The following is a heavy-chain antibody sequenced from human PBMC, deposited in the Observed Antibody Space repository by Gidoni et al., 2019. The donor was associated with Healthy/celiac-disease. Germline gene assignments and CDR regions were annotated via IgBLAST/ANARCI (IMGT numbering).Heavy chain of an antibody. V-gene: IGHV4-31*03. CDR3: ARMYYYDSSGQLWYFDL. D-gene: IGHD3-22*01. CDR2: IYYSGST. Sequence: QVQLQESGPGLVKPSQTLSLTCTVSGGSISSGGYYWSWIRQHPGKGLEWIGYIYYSGSTYYNPSLKSRVTISVDTSKNQFSLKLSSVTAADTAVYYCARMYYYDSSGQLWYFDLWGRGTLVTVSS. CDR1: GGSISSGGYY. J-gene: IGHJ2*01.